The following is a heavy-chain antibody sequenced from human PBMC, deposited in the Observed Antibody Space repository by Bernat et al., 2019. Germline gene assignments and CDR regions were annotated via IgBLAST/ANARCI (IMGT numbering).Heavy chain of an antibody. CDR2: ISGSGGST. CDR1: GFTFSSYA. J-gene: IGHJ4*02. CDR3: VRLRFLEWSPPLYYFDY. V-gene: IGHV3-23*01. Sequence: EVQLLESGGGLVQPGGSLRLSCAASGFTFSSYAMSWVRQAPGKGLEWVSAISGSGGSTYYADSVKGRFTISRDISKNTLYLQMNSLRAEDTAVYYCVRLRFLEWSPPLYYFDYWGQGTLVTVSS. D-gene: IGHD3-3*01.